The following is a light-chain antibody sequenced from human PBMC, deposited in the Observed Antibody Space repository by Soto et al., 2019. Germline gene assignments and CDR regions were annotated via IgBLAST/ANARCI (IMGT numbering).Light chain of an antibody. CDR1: QAITNN. CDR3: QQFKSYPRT. Sequence: DIHLTQSPSSLSASVGDRVTITCRASQAITNNLPWYQQKPGNPPRLMIYEESTLHSGVPSRFSGRKVGTQFILTIDSLQPEDFATYYCQQFKSYPRTFGGGTKVEIK. V-gene: IGKV1-9*01. CDR2: EES. J-gene: IGKJ4*01.